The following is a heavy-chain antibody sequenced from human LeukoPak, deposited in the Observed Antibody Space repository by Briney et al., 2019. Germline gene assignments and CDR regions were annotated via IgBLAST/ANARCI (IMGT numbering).Heavy chain of an antibody. CDR3: ARGAHYHDSSEGYDY. J-gene: IGHJ4*02. CDR2: ISAYNGNT. D-gene: IGHD3-22*01. V-gene: IGHV1-18*01. CDR1: GYTFTSYG. Sequence: GASVKVSCKASGYTFTSYGISWVRQAPGQGLEWMGWISAYNGNTNYAQKFQGRVTMTRDTSISTAYMEVSRLRSDDTAVYYCARGAHYHDSSEGYDYWGQGTLVTVSS.